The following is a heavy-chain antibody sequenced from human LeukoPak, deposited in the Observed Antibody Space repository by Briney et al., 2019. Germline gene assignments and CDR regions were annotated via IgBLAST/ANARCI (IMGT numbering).Heavy chain of an antibody. CDR2: IIPIFGTA. V-gene: IGHV1-69*05. Sequence: SVKVSCKASGGTFSSYAISWVRQAPGQGLEWMGGIIPIFGTANYAQKFEGRVTITTDESTSTAYMELSSLRSEDTAVYYCARGGSSTSGYYYYMDVWGKGTTVTVSS. CDR1: GGTFSSYA. CDR3: ARGGSSTSGYYYYMDV. D-gene: IGHD2-2*01. J-gene: IGHJ6*03.